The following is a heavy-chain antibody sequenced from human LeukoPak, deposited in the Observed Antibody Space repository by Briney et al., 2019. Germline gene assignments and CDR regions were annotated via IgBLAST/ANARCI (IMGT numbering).Heavy chain of an antibody. CDR1: GFTFSSYA. D-gene: IGHD3-9*01. CDR3: VRGLRYFDWLLSALKDYYGMDV. CDR2: ISGSGGST. Sequence: GGSLRLSCAASGFTFSSYAMSWVRQAPGKGLEWVSAISGSGGSTYYADSVKGRFTISRDNSKNTLYLQMNSLRAEDTAVYYCVRGLRYFDWLLSALKDYYGMDVWGQGTTVTVSS. V-gene: IGHV3-23*01. J-gene: IGHJ6*02.